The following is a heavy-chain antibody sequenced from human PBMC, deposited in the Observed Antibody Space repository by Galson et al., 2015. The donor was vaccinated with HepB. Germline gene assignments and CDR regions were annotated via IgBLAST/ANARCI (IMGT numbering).Heavy chain of an antibody. D-gene: IGHD1-26*01. CDR1: GYTFTGYY. CDR3: AREDFGGATGGTFDY. J-gene: IGHJ4*02. V-gene: IGHV1-2*02. Sequence: SVKVSCKASGYTFTGYYMHWVRQAPGQGLEWMGWINPNSGGTNYAQKFQGRVTMTRDTSISTAYMELSRLRSDDTAVYYCAREDFGGATGGTFDYWGQGTLVTVSS. CDR2: INPNSGGT.